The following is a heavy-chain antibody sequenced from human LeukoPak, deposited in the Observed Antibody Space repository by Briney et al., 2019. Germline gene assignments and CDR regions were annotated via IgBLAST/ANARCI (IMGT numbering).Heavy chain of an antibody. J-gene: IGHJ3*02. CDR2: IYHSGST. Sequence: SETLSLTCTASGGSISSYSWSWIRQPPGKGLEWIGYIYHSGSTYYNPSLKSRVTISVDRSKNQFSLKLSSVTAADTAVYYCARTENYYDSSGPPSGAFDIWGQGTMVTVSS. V-gene: IGHV4-30-2*01. CDR1: GGSISSYS. D-gene: IGHD3-22*01. CDR3: ARTENYYDSSGPPSGAFDI.